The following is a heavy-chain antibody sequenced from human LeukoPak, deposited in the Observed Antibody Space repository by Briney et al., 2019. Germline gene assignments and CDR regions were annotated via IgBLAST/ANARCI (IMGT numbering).Heavy chain of an antibody. CDR2: INHSGST. J-gene: IGHJ4*02. D-gene: IGHD2-2*01. CDR3: ARDKKWLVVPAARGGYFDY. V-gene: IGHV4-34*01. CDR1: GGSFSGYY. Sequence: SETLSLTCAVYGGSFSGYYWSWIRQPPGKGLEWIGEINHSGSTNYNPSLKSRVTISVDTSKNQFSLKLSSVTAADTAVYYCARDKKWLVVPAARGGYFDYWGQGTLVTVSS.